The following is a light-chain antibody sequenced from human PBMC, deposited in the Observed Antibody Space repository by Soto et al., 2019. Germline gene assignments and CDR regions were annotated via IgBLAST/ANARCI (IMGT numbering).Light chain of an antibody. CDR1: KDINKN. J-gene: IGKJ5*01. CDR2: GAS. V-gene: IGKV1-33*01. CDR3: QQYESLPLT. Sequence: DIHSTQSPGCVTPGGLDLVTITCQTSKDINKNLVWYQQKPGKAPRLLIYGASDLETGVPARFSGSGSGTGFTFTISSLQPEDFATYYCQQYESLPLTFGQGTRLEIK.